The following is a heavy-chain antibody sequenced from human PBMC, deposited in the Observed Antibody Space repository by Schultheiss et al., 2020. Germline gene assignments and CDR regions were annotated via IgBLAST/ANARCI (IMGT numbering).Heavy chain of an antibody. CDR3: ATLDYYYYMDV. V-gene: IGHV1-46*01. Sequence: ASVKVSCKASGYTFSGYYMHCVRQAPGQGLEWMAIINPSGGSTRYAQKFQGRVTMTRNTSISTAYMELSSLRSEDTAVYYCATLDYYYYMDVWGKGTTVTVSS. J-gene: IGHJ6*03. CDR1: GYTFSGYY. CDR2: INPSGGST.